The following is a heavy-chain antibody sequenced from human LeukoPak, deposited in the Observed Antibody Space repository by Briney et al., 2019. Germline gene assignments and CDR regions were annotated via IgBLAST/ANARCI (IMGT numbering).Heavy chain of an antibody. J-gene: IGHJ4*02. CDR2: TYYRSKWYN. CDR3: ASSLAAVGGSAFFDY. Sequence: SQTLSLTCAISGVSVSSDSASWSCVRQSPSRGLEWLGRTYYRSKWYNDYAGSVKGRIAINPDTSKNHFSLQLHSVTPEDTAVYYCASSLAAVGGSAFFDYWGQGILVTVSS. CDR1: GVSVSSDSAS. V-gene: IGHV6-1*01. D-gene: IGHD6-19*01.